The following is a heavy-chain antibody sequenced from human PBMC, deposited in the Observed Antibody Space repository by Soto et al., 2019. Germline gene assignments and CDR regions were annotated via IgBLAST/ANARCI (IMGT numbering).Heavy chain of an antibody. V-gene: IGHV1-46*02. CDR3: ARGGHIAVVTASFDN. J-gene: IGHJ4*02. D-gene: IGHD2-21*02. CDR2: IHPSGGGT. CDR1: GYTFNTYY. Sequence: QVQLVQSGAEVRKPGASVKVSCRPSGYTFNTYYLHWLRQAPGQALEWMGVIHPSGGGTTYAQKFLGRVTVTRDTSTTTVFMELSSRRSDDTAVYYCARGGHIAVVTASFDNWGQGTLVTVSS.